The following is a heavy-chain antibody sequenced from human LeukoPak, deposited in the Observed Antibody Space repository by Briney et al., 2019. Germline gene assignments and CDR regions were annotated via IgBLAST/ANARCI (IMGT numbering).Heavy chain of an antibody. D-gene: IGHD4-17*01. CDR3: ARAALYGDDGWADYYYYYMDV. V-gene: IGHV3-20*04. Sequence: PGGSLRLSCAASGFTFDDYGMNWVRHAPGKGLELVSGINWNGGNTGYADSVKGRFTISRDNAKNSLFLQMNSLRAEDTALYYCARAALYGDDGWADYYYYYMDVWGKGTTVTVSS. J-gene: IGHJ6*03. CDR1: GFTFDDYG. CDR2: INWNGGNT.